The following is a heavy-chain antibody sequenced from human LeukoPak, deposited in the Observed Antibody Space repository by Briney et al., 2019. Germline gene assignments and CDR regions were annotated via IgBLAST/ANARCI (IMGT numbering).Heavy chain of an antibody. J-gene: IGHJ4*02. D-gene: IGHD5-12*01. Sequence: GGSLRLSCAASGFTFSSYGMSWVRQAPGKGLEWVSGITASGSSTYYADSVKGRFTISRDNTKNTLYLQMSSLRAEDTAVYYCAKDRHIVATTSLDYWGQGTLVTVSS. CDR2: ITASGSST. CDR3: AKDRHIVATTSLDY. CDR1: GFTFSSYG. V-gene: IGHV3-23*01.